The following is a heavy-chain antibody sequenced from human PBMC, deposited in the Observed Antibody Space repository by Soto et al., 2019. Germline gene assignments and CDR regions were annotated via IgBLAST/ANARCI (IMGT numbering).Heavy chain of an antibody. J-gene: IGHJ4*02. CDR1: GGSISSSSYY. Sequence: QLQLQESGPGLVKPSETLSLTCTVSGGSISSSSYYWGWIRQPPGKGLEWIGSIYYSGSTYYNPSLKSRVTISVDTSKNQFSLKLSSVTAADTAVYYCARTDLLRWFTPSYFDYWGQGTLVTVSS. D-gene: IGHD2-15*01. CDR2: IYYSGST. V-gene: IGHV4-39*01. CDR3: ARTDLLRWFTPSYFDY.